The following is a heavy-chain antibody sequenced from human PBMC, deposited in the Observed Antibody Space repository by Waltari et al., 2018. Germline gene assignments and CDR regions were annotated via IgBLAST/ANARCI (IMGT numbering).Heavy chain of an antibody. CDR3: ARGNTVTTENWFDP. Sequence: QVQLVQSGAEVKKPGASVKVSCTAAGYTFTSYDINWVRQATGQGLEWIGRMNPNSGNTGYAQKFQGRVTITRNTSISTAYMELSSLRSEDTAVYYCARGNTVTTENWFDPWGQGTLVTVSS. CDR1: GYTFTSYD. V-gene: IGHV1-8*03. D-gene: IGHD4-17*01. J-gene: IGHJ5*02. CDR2: MNPNSGNT.